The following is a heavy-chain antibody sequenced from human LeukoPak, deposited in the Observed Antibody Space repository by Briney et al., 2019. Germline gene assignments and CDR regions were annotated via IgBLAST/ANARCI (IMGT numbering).Heavy chain of an antibody. CDR1: GGSFSGYY. Sequence: SETLSLTCAVYGGSFSGYYWSWIRQPPGKGLEWIGEINHSVSTTYNTSLKSRVTISVETSKKQFSLKLSSVPAADTAVYYCARERFLDNWFDPWGQGTLVTVSS. J-gene: IGHJ5*02. CDR3: ARERFLDNWFDP. D-gene: IGHD3-3*01. V-gene: IGHV4-34*01. CDR2: INHSVST.